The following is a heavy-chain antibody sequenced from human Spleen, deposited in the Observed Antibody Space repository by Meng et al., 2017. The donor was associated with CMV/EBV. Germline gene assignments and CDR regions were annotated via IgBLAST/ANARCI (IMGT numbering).Heavy chain of an antibody. CDR2: IIPILGIA. CDR3: ARAPIVATNPGAFFDY. Sequence: GTFSSYAISWVRQAPGQGLEWMGGIIPILGIANYAQQFQGRVTITADKSTSTAYMELSSLRSEDTAVYYCARAPIVATNPGAFFDYWGQGTLVTVSS. CDR1: GTFSSYA. V-gene: IGHV1-69*10. D-gene: IGHD5-12*01. J-gene: IGHJ4*02.